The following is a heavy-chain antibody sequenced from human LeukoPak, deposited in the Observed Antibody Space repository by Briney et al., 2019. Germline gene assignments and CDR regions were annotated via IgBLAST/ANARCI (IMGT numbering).Heavy chain of an antibody. Sequence: VASVKVSCKTSGYTFTNYYMHWVRQAPGQGLEWMGIINPSGSSTSYAQKFQGRVTLTRDTSRSTVYMELSSLRSEDTAVYYCARDVVGAIDYWGQGTLVTVSS. D-gene: IGHD1-26*01. CDR3: ARDVVGAIDY. J-gene: IGHJ4*02. CDR2: INPSGSST. V-gene: IGHV1-46*01. CDR1: GYTFTNYY.